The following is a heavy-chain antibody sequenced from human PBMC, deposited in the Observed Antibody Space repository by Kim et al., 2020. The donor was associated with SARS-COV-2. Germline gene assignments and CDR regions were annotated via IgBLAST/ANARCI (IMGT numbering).Heavy chain of an antibody. D-gene: IGHD2-2*01. J-gene: IGHJ6*02. CDR3: ARLEYCSSTSCYYYGMDL. CDR1: GGSISSSSYY. Sequence: SETLSLTCTVSGGSISSSSYYWGWIRQPPGKGLEWIGSIYYSGSTYYNPSLKSRVTISVDTSKNQFSLKLSTVTAADTAVYYCARLEYCSSTSCYYYGMDLWGQGTTVTVSS. V-gene: IGHV4-39*01. CDR2: IYYSGST.